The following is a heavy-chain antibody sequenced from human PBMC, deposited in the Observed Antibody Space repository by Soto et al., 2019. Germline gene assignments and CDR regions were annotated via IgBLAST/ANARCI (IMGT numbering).Heavy chain of an antibody. D-gene: IGHD4-17*01. V-gene: IGHV1-18*01. CDR2: ISAYNGNT. Sequence: QVQLVQSGAEVKKPGASVKVSCKASGYTFTNSAISWVRQAPGQGLEWMGWISAYNGNTNYAQRLQGRVTMTTDTSTITAYMELRSLRSDDTAIYYCARGVDYGDLSFDSWGQGTLVTVSS. J-gene: IGHJ4*02. CDR1: GYTFTNSA. CDR3: ARGVDYGDLSFDS.